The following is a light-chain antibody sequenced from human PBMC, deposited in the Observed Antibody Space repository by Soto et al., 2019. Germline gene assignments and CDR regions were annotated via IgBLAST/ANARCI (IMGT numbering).Light chain of an antibody. V-gene: IGLV1-47*02. CDR1: SSNIGSNY. Sequence: QSVLTQPPSASGTPGQRVTISCSGSSSNIGSNYVYWYQQLPGTAPKLLIYSNNQRPSGVPDRFSGSKSGTSASLAISGLRSEDEADYYCAAWDDSLSAYVVFGGGTQLPS. CDR2: SNN. J-gene: IGLJ2*01. CDR3: AAWDDSLSAYVV.